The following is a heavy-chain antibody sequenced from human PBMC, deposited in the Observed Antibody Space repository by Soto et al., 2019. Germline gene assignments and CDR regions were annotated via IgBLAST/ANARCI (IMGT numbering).Heavy chain of an antibody. CDR2: IIPIFRTP. D-gene: IGHD4-4*01. CDR3: ARTRLQSAFDI. V-gene: IGHV1-69*13. CDR1: GDTFDTFA. Sequence: SVKVSCKASGDTFDTFAISWVRQAPGQGLEWMGGIIPIFRTPDYGQKFQGRVTITADESTSTAYMELSSLSSEDTAVYYCARTRLQSAFDIWGQGTMVTVS. J-gene: IGHJ3*02.